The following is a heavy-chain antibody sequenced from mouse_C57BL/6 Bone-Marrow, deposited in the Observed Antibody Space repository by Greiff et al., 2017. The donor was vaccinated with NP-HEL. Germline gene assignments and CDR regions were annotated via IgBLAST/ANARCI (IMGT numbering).Heavy chain of an antibody. CDR1: GFTFSDYY. CDR2: INYDGSST. CDR3: ARDRGGNYDFDY. Sequence: DVQLVESEGGLVQPGSSMKLSCTASGFTFSDYYMAWVRQVPEKGLEWVANINYDGSSTYYLDSLKSRFIISRDNAKNILYLQMSSLKSEDTATYYCARDRGGNYDFDYWGQGTTLTVSS. J-gene: IGHJ2*01. V-gene: IGHV5-16*01. D-gene: IGHD2-1*01.